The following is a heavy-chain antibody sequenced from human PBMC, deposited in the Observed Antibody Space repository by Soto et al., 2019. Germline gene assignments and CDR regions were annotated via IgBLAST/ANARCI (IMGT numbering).Heavy chain of an antibody. CDR2: INAGNGNT. CDR1: GYTFTSYA. J-gene: IGHJ4*02. V-gene: IGHV1-3*01. Sequence: ASVKVSCKASGYTFTSYAMHWVRQAPGQRLEWMGWINAGNGNTKYSQKFQGRVTITRDTSASTAYMELSSLRSEDTAVYYCAIEYYDILTGLRGPFDYWGQGTLVTVSS. D-gene: IGHD3-9*01. CDR3: AIEYYDILTGLRGPFDY.